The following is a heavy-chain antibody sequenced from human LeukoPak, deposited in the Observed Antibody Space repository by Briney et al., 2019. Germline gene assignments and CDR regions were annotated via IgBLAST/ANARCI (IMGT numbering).Heavy chain of an antibody. CDR1: GFTFSSYA. D-gene: IGHD6-19*01. J-gene: IGHJ4*02. Sequence: GGSLRLSCAASGFTFSSYAMNWVRQAPGQGLEWVSYISSSLSTIYYADSVKGRFTISRDNAKNSLYLQMNSLRADDTAVYYCARGAGIDYWGQGSLVTVSP. CDR2: ISSSLSTI. CDR3: ARGAGIDY. V-gene: IGHV3-48*01.